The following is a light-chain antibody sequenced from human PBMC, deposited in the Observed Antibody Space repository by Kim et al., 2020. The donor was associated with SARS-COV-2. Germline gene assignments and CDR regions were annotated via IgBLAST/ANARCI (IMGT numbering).Light chain of an antibody. Sequence: VSPGERATLSCRASQSISGDLAWYQQKPGQAPRLLIYGASTRATGIPARFSGSGSGTEFTLTISSLQSEDFAVYYCQQHSNWPPYTFGQGTRLEI. J-gene: IGKJ2*01. CDR2: GAS. CDR1: QSISGD. CDR3: QQHSNWPPYT. V-gene: IGKV3-15*01.